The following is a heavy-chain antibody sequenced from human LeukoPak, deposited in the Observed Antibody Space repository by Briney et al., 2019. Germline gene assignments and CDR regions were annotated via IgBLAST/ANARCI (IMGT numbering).Heavy chain of an antibody. J-gene: IGHJ4*02. CDR3: ARAVPMARGVNYYDY. CDR1: GFTFSSSD. V-gene: IGHV3-13*01. D-gene: IGHD3-10*01. Sequence: GGSLRLSCAASGFTFSSSDMHWVRQPTGKGLEWVSAIGPTGDTYYPGSVKGRFTISRENARNSLYLQMNSLRAGDTAVYYCARAVPMARGVNYYDYWGQGTLVTVSS. CDR2: IGPTGDT.